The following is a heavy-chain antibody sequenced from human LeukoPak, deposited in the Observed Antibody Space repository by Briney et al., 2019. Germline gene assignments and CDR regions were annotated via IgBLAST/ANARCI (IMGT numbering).Heavy chain of an antibody. D-gene: IGHD3-22*01. CDR1: GGSIRSYF. CDR2: MYYSGST. J-gene: IGHJ4*02. CDR3: ARVRALSYYDSSGDLYYFDY. Sequence: PSETLSLTCTVSGGSIRSYFWSWLRQPPGKGLEWIGYMYYSGSTHYNPSLKSRVTISVDTSKNQFSLNLSSVTAADTAVYYCARVRALSYYDSSGDLYYFDYWGQGTLVTVSS. V-gene: IGHV4-59*01.